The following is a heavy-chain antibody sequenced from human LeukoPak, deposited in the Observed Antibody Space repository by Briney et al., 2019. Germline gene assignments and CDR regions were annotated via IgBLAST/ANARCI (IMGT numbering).Heavy chain of an antibody. V-gene: IGHV1-46*01. CDR1: GYTFTSHY. Sequence: ASVKVSCKASGYTFTSHYMHWVRQAPGQGLVWMGIISPNGGSTSYAQKFQGRVTMTRDMSTSTVYMDLSSLRSGDTAVYYCAKEHPTDALQIFDYWGQGTLVTVSS. D-gene: IGHD2-21*01. CDR3: AKEHPTDALQIFDY. CDR2: ISPNGGST. J-gene: IGHJ4*02.